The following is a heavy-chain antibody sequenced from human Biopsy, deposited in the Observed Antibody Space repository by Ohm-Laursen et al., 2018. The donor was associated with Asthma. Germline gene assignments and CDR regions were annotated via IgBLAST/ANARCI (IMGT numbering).Heavy chain of an antibody. J-gene: IGHJ4*02. D-gene: IGHD2-15*01. CDR3: AGFCSGGNCPDH. Sequence: SDTLSLTCTVSGVSIRSYYWTWIRQPPGKGLEWIGNIHYSGGTYSNPSLKSQVTISVDTSKKQISLRLSSVIAADTAVYYCAGFCSGGNCPDHWGQGTLVTVSS. V-gene: IGHV4-59*07. CDR2: IHYSGGT. CDR1: GVSIRSYY.